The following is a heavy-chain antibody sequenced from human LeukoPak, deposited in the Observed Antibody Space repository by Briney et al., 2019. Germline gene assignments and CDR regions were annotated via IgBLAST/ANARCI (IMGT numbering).Heavy chain of an antibody. D-gene: IGHD2-21*02. CDR1: GGSISSSSYY. CDR2: IYYSGST. Sequence: SETLSLTCTVSGGSISSSSYYWGWIRQPPGKGLEWIGSIYYSGSTYYNPSLKSRVTISVDTSKNQFSLRLSSVTAADTAVYYCARGGYCGGDCYFYYWGQGTLVTVSS. J-gene: IGHJ4*02. CDR3: ARGGYCGGDCYFYY. V-gene: IGHV4-39*07.